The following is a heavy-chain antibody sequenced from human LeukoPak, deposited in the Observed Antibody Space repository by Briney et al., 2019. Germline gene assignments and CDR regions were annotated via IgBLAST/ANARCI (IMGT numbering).Heavy chain of an antibody. CDR1: GGSISSTSYS. J-gene: IGHJ5*02. D-gene: IGHD3-9*01. V-gene: IGHV4-39*01. CDR3: ARHEVDILTGYYLNWFDP. CDR2: KYNSGLT. Sequence: SETLSLTCTVSGGSISSTSYSWGWIRQPPGKGLEWIGQKYNSGLTEYSPSLKSRVTISVDTSKNQFSLKLASVTAADTAVYYCARHEVDILTGYYLNWFDPWGQGTLVTVSS.